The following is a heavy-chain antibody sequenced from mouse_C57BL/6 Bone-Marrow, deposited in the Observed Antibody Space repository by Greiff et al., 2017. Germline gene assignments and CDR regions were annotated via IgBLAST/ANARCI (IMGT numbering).Heavy chain of an antibody. CDR3: ARAPYYYGSSWFAY. D-gene: IGHD1-1*01. V-gene: IGHV1-81*01. CDR2: IYPRSGNT. CDR1: GYTFTSYG. Sequence: QLQQSGAELARPGASVKLSCKASGYTFTSYGISWVKQRTGQGLEWIGEIYPRSGNTYYNEKFKGKATRTADKSSSTAYMELRSLTSEDSAVYFWARAPYYYGSSWFAYWGQGTLVTVSA. J-gene: IGHJ3*01.